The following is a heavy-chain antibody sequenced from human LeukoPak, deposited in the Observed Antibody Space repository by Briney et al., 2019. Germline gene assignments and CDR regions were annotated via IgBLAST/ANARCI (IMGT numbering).Heavy chain of an antibody. D-gene: IGHD2-2*01. Sequence: GESLKISCKGSGYTFTSYWIGWVRQMPGKGLEWMGIIYPGDSDTRYSPSFQGQVTISADKSISTAYLQWSSLKASDTAMYYCARHVVLLPAAREWDAFDIWGQGTMVTVSS. J-gene: IGHJ3*02. V-gene: IGHV5-51*01. CDR2: IYPGDSDT. CDR3: ARHVVLLPAAREWDAFDI. CDR1: GYTFTSYW.